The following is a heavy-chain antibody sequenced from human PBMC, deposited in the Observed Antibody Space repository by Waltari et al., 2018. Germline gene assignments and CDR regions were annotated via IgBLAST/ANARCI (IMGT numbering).Heavy chain of an antibody. Sequence: QVQLVESGGGVVQPGKSLRLSCAGSGFGFSSFGIHVVRQAPGKELEWVAIIWFDGSKIYYADSVKGRFTISRDNSRNTVYLQMNSLRPEDSGVYYCARCPDEYNYYYMEVWGRGTTVSVSS. V-gene: IGHV3-33*08. CDR3: ARCPDEYNYYYMEV. J-gene: IGHJ6*03. CDR2: IWFDGSKI. CDR1: GFGFSSFG.